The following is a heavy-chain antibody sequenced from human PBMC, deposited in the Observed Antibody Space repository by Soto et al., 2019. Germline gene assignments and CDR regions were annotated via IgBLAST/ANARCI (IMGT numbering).Heavy chain of an antibody. CDR3: SRVGYDFWSGSWFDP. V-gene: IGHV1-3*01. J-gene: IGHJ5*02. CDR1: GYTFTSYD. D-gene: IGHD3-3*01. CDR2: INAGNGNT. Sequence: QVQLVQSGAEVKKPGASVKVSCKASGYTFTSYDMHWVRQAPGQRLEWMGWINAGNGNTKYSQKFQGRVTITRDTSASTAYMEMRSLRSEETAVYYCSRVGYDFWSGSWFDPWCQGTLVTVSS.